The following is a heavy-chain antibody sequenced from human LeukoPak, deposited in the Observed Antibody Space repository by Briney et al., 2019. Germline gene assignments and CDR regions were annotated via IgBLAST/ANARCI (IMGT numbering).Heavy chain of an antibody. CDR3: ARYPAFYYFDY. J-gene: IGHJ4*02. V-gene: IGHV3-7*01. CDR2: IKLDGSEK. D-gene: IGHD3-3*01. CDR1: GFTFSSYW. Sequence: GGSLRLPCAASGFTFSSYWMSWVRQAPGKGLEWVANIKLDGSEKYYVDSVKGRFTISRDNAKDSLYLQMNSLRAEDTAVYYCARYPAFYYFDYWGQGTLVTVSS.